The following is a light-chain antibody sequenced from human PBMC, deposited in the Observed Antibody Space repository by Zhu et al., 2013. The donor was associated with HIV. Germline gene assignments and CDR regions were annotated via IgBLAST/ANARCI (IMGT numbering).Light chain of an antibody. CDR3: QQYGSSPLT. V-gene: IGKV3-20*01. Sequence: EIVLTQSPDTLSLSPGERATLSCRASQSVPSNYLAWYQQKPGQAPRLLIYGSSTRATGIPDRFSGSGSGTDFLLTISRLEPEDFAVYYCQQYGSSPLTFGGGTKVEIK. J-gene: IGKJ4*01. CDR2: GSS. CDR1: QSVPSNY.